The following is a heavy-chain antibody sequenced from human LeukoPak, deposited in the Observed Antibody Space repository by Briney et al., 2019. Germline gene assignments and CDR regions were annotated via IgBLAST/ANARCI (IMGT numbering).Heavy chain of an antibody. CDR1: GYTFTTYG. V-gene: IGHV1-18*01. D-gene: IGHD6-6*01. CDR3: ARDHIAVRPGHFDY. CDR2: ISGYNGNT. Sequence: GASVKVSCKASGYTFTTYGITWVRQAPGQGLEWMGWISGYNGNTIYAQKLQGRVTMTTDTSTSTAYMELRSLRSDDTAVYYCARDHIAVRPGHFDYWGQGTLVTVSS. J-gene: IGHJ4*02.